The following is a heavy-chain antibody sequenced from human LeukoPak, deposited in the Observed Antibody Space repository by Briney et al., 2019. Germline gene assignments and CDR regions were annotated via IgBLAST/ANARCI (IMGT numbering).Heavy chain of an antibody. CDR3: ARVSYYDYVWGSYRHIDY. Sequence: ASVKVSCKASGYTFTSHDINWVRQATGQGLEWMGWMNPNSGNTGYAQKFQGRVTMTRNTSISTAYMELSSLRSEDTAVYYCARVSYYDYVWGSYRHIDYWGQGTLVTVSS. J-gene: IGHJ4*02. CDR1: GYTFTSHD. CDR2: MNPNSGNT. D-gene: IGHD3-16*02. V-gene: IGHV1-8*01.